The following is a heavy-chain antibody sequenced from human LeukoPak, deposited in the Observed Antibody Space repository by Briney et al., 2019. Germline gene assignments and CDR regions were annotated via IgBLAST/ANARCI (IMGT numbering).Heavy chain of an antibody. CDR2: INHSGST. V-gene: IGHV4-34*01. D-gene: IGHD1-14*01. J-gene: IGHJ4*02. CDR3: ARGSPNLDY. Sequence: SETLSLTCTVSGGSISSYYWSWIRQPPGKGLEWIGEINHSGSTNYNPSLKSRVTISVDTSKNQFSLKLSSVTAADTAVYYCARGSPNLDYWGQGTLVTVSS. CDR1: GGSISSYY.